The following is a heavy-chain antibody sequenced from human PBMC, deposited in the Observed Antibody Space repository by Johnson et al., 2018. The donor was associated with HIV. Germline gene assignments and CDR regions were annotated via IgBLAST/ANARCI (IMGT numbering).Heavy chain of an antibody. CDR1: GFTFDDYT. V-gene: IGHV3-43*01. Sequence: VYLVEYGGGLVQPGRSLRLSCAASGFTFDDYTMHWVRQAPGKGLEWVSLISWDGGSTYYADSVKGRFTISRDNSKNSLYLQMNSLRTEDTALYYCAKGGVAAAKGAFDIWGQGTMVTVSS. J-gene: IGHJ3*02. CDR2: ISWDGGST. D-gene: IGHD6-25*01. CDR3: AKGGVAAAKGAFDI.